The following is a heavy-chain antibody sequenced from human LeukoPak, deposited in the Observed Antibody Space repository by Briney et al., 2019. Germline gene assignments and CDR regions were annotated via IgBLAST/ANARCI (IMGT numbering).Heavy chain of an antibody. CDR2: IIPIFGTA. J-gene: IGHJ4*02. D-gene: IGHD4-11*01. Sequence: ASVKVSCKASGGTFGSYAISWVRHAPGQGLEWMGGIIPIFGTANYAQKFQGRVTITADKSTSTAYMELSSLRSEDTAVYYCARGARDYSNYGYDYWGQGTLVTVSS. V-gene: IGHV1-69*06. CDR3: ARGARDYSNYGYDY. CDR1: GGTFGSYA.